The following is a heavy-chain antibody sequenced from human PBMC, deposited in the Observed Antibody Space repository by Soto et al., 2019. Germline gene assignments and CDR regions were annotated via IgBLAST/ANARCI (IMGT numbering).Heavy chain of an antibody. D-gene: IGHD3-22*01. CDR2: INPSGGST. CDR1: GYTFTSYY. J-gene: IGHJ4*02. CDR3: ARGFYDSRGYSSPFDY. V-gene: IGHV1-46*01. Sequence: ASVKVSCKASGYTFTSYYMHWVRQAPGQGLEWMGIINPSGGSTSYAQKFQGRVTMTRDTSTSTVYMELSSLRSDDTAVYFCARGFYDSRGYSSPFDYWGQGIVVTVS.